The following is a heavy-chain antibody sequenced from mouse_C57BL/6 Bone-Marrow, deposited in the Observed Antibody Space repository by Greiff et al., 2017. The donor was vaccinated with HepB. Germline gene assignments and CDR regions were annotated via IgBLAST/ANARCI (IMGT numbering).Heavy chain of an antibody. D-gene: IGHD1-1*01. J-gene: IGHJ1*03. Sequence: EVNVVESGGGLVKPGGSLKLSCAASGFTFSDYGMHWVRQAPEKGLEWVAYISSGSSTIYYADTVKGRFTISRDNAKNTLFLQMTSLRSEDTAMYYCARSPLLRYRYFDVWGTGTTVTVSS. CDR2: ISSGSSTI. CDR3: ARSPLLRYRYFDV. CDR1: GFTFSDYG. V-gene: IGHV5-17*01.